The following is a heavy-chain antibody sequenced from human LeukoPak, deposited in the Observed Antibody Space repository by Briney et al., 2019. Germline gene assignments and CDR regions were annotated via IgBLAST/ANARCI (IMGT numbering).Heavy chain of an antibody. V-gene: IGHV3-23*01. CDR3: AKDLVVVGDFDY. D-gene: IGHD1-26*01. CDR1: GFTFSSYG. J-gene: IGHJ4*02. CDR2: ISGSGGST. Sequence: GGSLRLSCAASGFTFSSYGMSWVRQAPGKGLEWVSAISGSGGSTYYADSVKGRFTISRDNSKNTLYLQMNSLRAEDTAVYYCAKDLVVVGDFDYWGQGTLVTVSS.